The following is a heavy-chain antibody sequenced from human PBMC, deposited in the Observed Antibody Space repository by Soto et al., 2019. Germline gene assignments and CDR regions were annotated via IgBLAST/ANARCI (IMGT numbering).Heavy chain of an antibody. Sequence: QVQLVQSGAEVKKPGASVKVSCKASGYTFTNYGISWVRQAPGQGLEWMGWISAYNGNTKYAQKLQGRVTMTTDTATSTAYMELRSLRSDATAGYYCARGGGAVSYYNQYTWFDPWGQGTLVTVSS. CDR3: ARGGGAVSYYNQYTWFDP. V-gene: IGHV1-18*01. J-gene: IGHJ5*02. CDR2: ISAYNGNT. CDR1: GYTFTNYG. D-gene: IGHD3-10*01.